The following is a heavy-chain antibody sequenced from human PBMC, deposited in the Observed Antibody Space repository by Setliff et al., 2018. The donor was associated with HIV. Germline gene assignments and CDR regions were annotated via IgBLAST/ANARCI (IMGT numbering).Heavy chain of an antibody. V-gene: IGHV1-69*04. Sequence: SVKVSCKASGYTFTSYGISWVRQAPGQGLDWMGRIIPILGVANYAQRFQGKVTTTADKSTSTAYMELTSLRFDDTAMYYCVRGVQSPPHYSYYYMDVWGEGTMVTVSS. J-gene: IGHJ6*03. D-gene: IGHD3-3*01. CDR1: GYTFTSYG. CDR2: IIPILGVA. CDR3: VRGVQSPPHYSYYYMDV.